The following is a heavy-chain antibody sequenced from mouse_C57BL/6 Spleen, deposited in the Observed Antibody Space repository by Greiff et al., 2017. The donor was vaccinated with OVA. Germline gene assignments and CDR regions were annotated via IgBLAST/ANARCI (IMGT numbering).Heavy chain of an antibody. D-gene: IGHD2-1*01. Sequence: QVQLQQPGAGLVRPGSSVKLSCKASGYTFTSYWMHWVKQRPIQGLEWIGNIDPSDSETHYTQKFKDQATLTVDKSSSTAYMQLSSLTSEDAAVYCCRGSGNEGFAYWGQGTLVTVSA. CDR1: GYTFTSYW. V-gene: IGHV1-52*01. CDR2: IDPSDSET. CDR3: RGSGNEGFAY. J-gene: IGHJ3*01.